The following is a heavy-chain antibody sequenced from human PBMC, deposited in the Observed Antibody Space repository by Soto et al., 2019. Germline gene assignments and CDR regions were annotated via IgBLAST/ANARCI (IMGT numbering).Heavy chain of an antibody. Sequence: GGSLRLSCAASGFNFSSYGMHWVRQAPGKGLEWLAVISYDGSNKYYADSVKGRFTISRDNSKNTLYLQLNSLRAEDTAVYYCARVPEAGRPLFDYWGQGALVTVSS. D-gene: IGHD6-6*01. CDR2: ISYDGSNK. CDR3: ARVPEAGRPLFDY. V-gene: IGHV3-30*03. CDR1: GFNFSSYG. J-gene: IGHJ4*02.